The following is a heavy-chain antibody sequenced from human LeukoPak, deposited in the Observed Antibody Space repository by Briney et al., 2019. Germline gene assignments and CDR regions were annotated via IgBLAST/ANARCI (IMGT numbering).Heavy chain of an antibody. Sequence: GGSLRLSCAASGFAFSSYAMSWVRQAPGNGLEWVSAISGSGGSTYYADSVKGRFTISRDNSKNMLYLQMNSLRAEDTAVYYCAKDNLDYYDSSGYLDAFDIWGQGTMVTVSS. CDR2: ISGSGGST. CDR3: AKDNLDYYDSSGYLDAFDI. V-gene: IGHV3-23*01. J-gene: IGHJ3*02. D-gene: IGHD3-22*01. CDR1: GFAFSSYA.